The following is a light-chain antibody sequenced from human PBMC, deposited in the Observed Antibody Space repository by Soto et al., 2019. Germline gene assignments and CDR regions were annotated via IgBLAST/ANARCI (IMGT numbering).Light chain of an antibody. J-gene: IGLJ3*02. Sequence: SYELTQPPSVSVAPGKTARITCGGNNIGSKSVYWYQQKPGQAPVLVIYYDSDRPSGIPERFSGSNSGNTATLTISRVEAGDEADYYCQVWDSSSDHPGWVFGGGTKLTVL. V-gene: IGLV3-21*04. CDR2: YDS. CDR1: NIGSKS. CDR3: QVWDSSSDHPGWV.